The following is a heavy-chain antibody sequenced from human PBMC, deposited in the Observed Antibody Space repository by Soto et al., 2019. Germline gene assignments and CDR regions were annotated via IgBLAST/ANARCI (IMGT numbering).Heavy chain of an antibody. CDR3: ATAARPFHYYYGMDV. CDR2: IIPISGTA. V-gene: IGHV1-69*13. J-gene: IGHJ6*02. Sequence: SEKASWKASSGPFGSCAIRWVRQAPVQGLEWMGAIIPISGTANYAQKFQGRVTITADESTRTAYMELNRLRSEETAVYYCATAARPFHYYYGMDVWGQGTTVTVSS. CDR1: SGPFGSCA. D-gene: IGHD6-6*01.